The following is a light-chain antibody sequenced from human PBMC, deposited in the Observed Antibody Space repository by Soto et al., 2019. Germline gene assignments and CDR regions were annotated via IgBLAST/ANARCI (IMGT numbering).Light chain of an antibody. J-gene: IGKJ5*01. Sequence: EIVMTQSPATLSVSPGERATLSCRASQSVSSNLPWYQQKPGQAPMLLIYGASTRATGIPVRFSGSWSGTEFTLTISSLQSEDFAVYYCQQYNNWPPITVGQGTRLEIK. CDR1: QSVSSN. CDR3: QQYNNWPPIT. CDR2: GAS. V-gene: IGKV3-15*01.